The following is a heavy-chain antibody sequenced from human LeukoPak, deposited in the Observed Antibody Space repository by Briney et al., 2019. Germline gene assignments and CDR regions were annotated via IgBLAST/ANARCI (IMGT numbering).Heavy chain of an antibody. CDR2: IYHSGST. J-gene: IGHJ5*02. D-gene: IGHD1-1*01. V-gene: IGHV4-59*04. CDR1: GGSISSYY. CDR3: AGGANWRFDP. Sequence: SETLSLTCTVSGGSISSYYWGWIRQPPGKGLEWIGSIYHSGSTYYNPSLKSRVTISVDTSRSQFSLKLTSVTAADTAVYYCAGGANWRFDPWGQGTLSPSPQ.